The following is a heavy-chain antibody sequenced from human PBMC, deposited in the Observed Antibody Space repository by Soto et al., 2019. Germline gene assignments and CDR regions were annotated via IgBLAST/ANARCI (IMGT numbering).Heavy chain of an antibody. CDR3: ARERISSSWTYGMDV. D-gene: IGHD6-13*01. J-gene: IGHJ6*02. CDR2: IGTAGDT. CDR1: GFTFSSYD. Sequence: GSLRLSCAASGFTFSSYDMHWVRQATGKGLEWVSAIGTAGDTYYPGSVKGRFTISRENAKNSLYLQMNSLRAEDTAVYYCARERISSSWTYGMDVWGQGTTVTVSS. V-gene: IGHV3-13*01.